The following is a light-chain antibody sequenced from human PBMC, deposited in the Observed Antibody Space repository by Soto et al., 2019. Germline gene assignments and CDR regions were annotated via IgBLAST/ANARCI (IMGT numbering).Light chain of an antibody. CDR2: EVS. CDR1: SSDVGGYDY. V-gene: IGLV2-14*01. CDR3: SSYTSSSTPLV. Sequence: TQQASVSGSPGQSITLSCTGTSSDVGGYDYVSWYQQHPGKAPKLMIYEVSHRPSGVSNRFSGSKSDNTASLTISGLQADDEAYYYCSSYTSSSTPLVFGTGTKVTAL. J-gene: IGLJ1*01.